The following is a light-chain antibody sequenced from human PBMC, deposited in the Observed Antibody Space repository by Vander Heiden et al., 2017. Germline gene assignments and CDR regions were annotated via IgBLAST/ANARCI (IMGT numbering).Light chain of an antibody. CDR2: GKN. V-gene: IGLV3-19*01. CDR3: NSRDSSGNRVV. J-gene: IGLJ2*01. Sequence: SSELTQDPAVSVALGQTVRITCPGDSLRSHYASCYQQKPGQAPVLVIYGKNNRPSGIPDRFSGSSSGNTAALTITGAQAEDEADDYCNSRDSSGNRVVFGGGTKLTVL. CDR1: SLRSHY.